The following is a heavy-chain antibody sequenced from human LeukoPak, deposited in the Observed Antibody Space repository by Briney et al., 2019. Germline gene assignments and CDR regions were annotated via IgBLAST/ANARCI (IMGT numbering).Heavy chain of an antibody. Sequence: SETLSLTCAVSGYSISSGYYWGWIRQPPGKGLEWIGSIYHSGSTYYNPSLKSRVTITVDTSKNQFSLKLSSVTAADTAVYYCARQGKLAAAGTWFDPWGQGTLVTVSS. CDR3: ARQGKLAAAGTWFDP. CDR1: GYSISSGYY. J-gene: IGHJ5*02. CDR2: IYHSGST. V-gene: IGHV4-38-2*01. D-gene: IGHD6-13*01.